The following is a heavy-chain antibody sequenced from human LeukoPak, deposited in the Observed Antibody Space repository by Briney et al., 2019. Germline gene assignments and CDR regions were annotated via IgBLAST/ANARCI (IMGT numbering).Heavy chain of an antibody. CDR1: GFTFSSYA. Sequence: GGSLRLSCAASGFTFSSYAMHWVRQAPGKGLEWVAVISYDGSNKYYADSVKGRFTISRDNSKNTLYLQMNSLRAEDTAVYYCARAAGSSSWFHFDYWGQRTLVTVSS. D-gene: IGHD6-13*01. CDR3: ARAAGSSSWFHFDY. J-gene: IGHJ4*02. V-gene: IGHV3-30-3*01. CDR2: ISYDGSNK.